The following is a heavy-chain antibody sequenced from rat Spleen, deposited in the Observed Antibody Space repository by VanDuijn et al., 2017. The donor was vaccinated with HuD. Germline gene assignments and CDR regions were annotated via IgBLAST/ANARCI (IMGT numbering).Heavy chain of an antibody. CDR2: ISTGGGNT. CDR1: GFTFNTYW. D-gene: IGHD1-4*01. J-gene: IGHJ2*01. Sequence: EVQLVESGGGLVQPGRSLKLSCVASGFTFNTYWMTWIRQAPGKGLEWVASISTGGGNTYYRDSVKGRFTISRDNAKNTQYLQMDSLRSEDTATYYCARSRVYDYWGQGVMVTVSS. V-gene: IGHV5-31*01. CDR3: ARSRVYDY.